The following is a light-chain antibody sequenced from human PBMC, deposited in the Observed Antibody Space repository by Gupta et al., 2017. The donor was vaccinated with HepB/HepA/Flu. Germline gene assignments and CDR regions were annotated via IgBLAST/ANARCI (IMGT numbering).Light chain of an antibody. J-gene: IGKJ1*01. CDR3: QQRYSTPRT. Sequence: DIQMTQSPSSLSASVGDRVTITCRASQSISSYLNWYQQKPGKAPKLLIYAASRLQSGVPSRFSGSGSGTDFTLTISSRQPEDFATYYCQQRYSTPRTFGQGTKVEIK. V-gene: IGKV1-39*01. CDR2: AAS. CDR1: QSISSY.